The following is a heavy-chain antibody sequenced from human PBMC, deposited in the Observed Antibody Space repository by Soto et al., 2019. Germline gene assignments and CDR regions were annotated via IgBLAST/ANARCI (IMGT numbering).Heavy chain of an antibody. Sequence: GGSLRLSCAASGFTFSSYGMHWVRQAPGKGLEWVAVIWYDGSNKYYADSVKGRFTISRDNSKNTLYLQMNSLRAEDTAVYYCAGSGVLGEWLVRDYYYGMDVWGQGTTVTVSS. CDR3: AGSGVLGEWLVRDYYYGMDV. CDR1: GFTFSSYG. V-gene: IGHV3-33*01. J-gene: IGHJ6*02. CDR2: IWYDGSNK. D-gene: IGHD6-19*01.